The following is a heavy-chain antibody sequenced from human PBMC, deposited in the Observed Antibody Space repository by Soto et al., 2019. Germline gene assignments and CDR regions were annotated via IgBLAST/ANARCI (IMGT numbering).Heavy chain of an antibody. Sequence: QVQLVESGGGVVQPGRSLRLSCAASGFTFKDNGMHWVRQAPGKGLEWVAIISYHGNNQYYADSVKGRFTSSRDNSDNXXYLEMNSLRREDTAVYYCAKDLALGCWTGNYYFDHWGQGTLVTVSS. V-gene: IGHV3-30*18. CDR2: ISYHGNNQ. CDR3: AKDLALGCWTGNYYFDH. CDR1: GFTFKDNG. J-gene: IGHJ4*02. D-gene: IGHD2-8*02.